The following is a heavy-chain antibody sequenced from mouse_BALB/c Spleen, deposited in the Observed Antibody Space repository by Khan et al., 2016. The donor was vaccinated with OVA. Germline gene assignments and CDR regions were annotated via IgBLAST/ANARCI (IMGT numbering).Heavy chain of an antibody. J-gene: IGHJ2*01. CDR3: ARSVTITTVVATDFDD. D-gene: IGHD1-1*01. CDR2: ISSSGRT. V-gene: IGHV3-2*02. CDR1: GYSITSDYA. Sequence: VQLQQSGPGLVKPSQSLSLTCTVTGYSITSDYAWNWLRQFPGNKLEWMGYISSSGRTRYNPSLTSRISITRDTSKNQFFLQLNSVTTEDTATYYCARSVTITTVVATDFDDWGQGTTLTVSS.